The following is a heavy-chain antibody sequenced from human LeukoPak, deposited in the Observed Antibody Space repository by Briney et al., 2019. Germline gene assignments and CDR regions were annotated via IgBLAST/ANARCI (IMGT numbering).Heavy chain of an antibody. J-gene: IGHJ4*02. V-gene: IGHV1-8*01. CDR2: INPNSGNT. CDR1: GYTFSSYD. Sequence: GSVKVSCKASGYTFSSYDINWVPQAAGQGLEWWGWINPNSGNTGYAQKLQGRVTTTRNTSISTAYMELSSLRSEDTAVYYCARGDYYGSGSYSPDYWGQGTLVSVSS. CDR3: ARGDYYGSGSYSPDY. D-gene: IGHD3-10*01.